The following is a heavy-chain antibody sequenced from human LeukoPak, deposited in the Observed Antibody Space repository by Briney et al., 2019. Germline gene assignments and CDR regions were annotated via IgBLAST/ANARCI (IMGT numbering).Heavy chain of an antibody. J-gene: IGHJ4*02. V-gene: IGHV1-69*04. D-gene: IGHD3-22*01. CDR1: GGTFSSYA. Sequence: SVKVSCKASGGTFSSYAMSWVRQAPGQGLEWMGRIIPIFGIANYAQKFQGRVTITADKSTSTAYMELSSLRSEDTAVYYCARVRYYDSSGYLDYWGQGTLVTVSS. CDR3: ARVRYYDSSGYLDY. CDR2: IIPIFGIA.